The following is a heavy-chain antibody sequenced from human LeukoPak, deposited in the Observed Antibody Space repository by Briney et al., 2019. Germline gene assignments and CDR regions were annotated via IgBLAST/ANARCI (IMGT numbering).Heavy chain of an antibody. Sequence: KSSETLSLTCTVSGGSISSSSYYWGWIRQPPGKGLEWIGSIYYSGSTYYNPSLKSRVTISVDTSKNQFSLKLSSVTAADTAVYYCARDTKSIAAPLDYWGQGTLVTVSS. V-gene: IGHV4-39*07. J-gene: IGHJ4*02. D-gene: IGHD6-6*01. CDR2: IYYSGST. CDR1: GGSISSSSYY. CDR3: ARDTKSIAAPLDY.